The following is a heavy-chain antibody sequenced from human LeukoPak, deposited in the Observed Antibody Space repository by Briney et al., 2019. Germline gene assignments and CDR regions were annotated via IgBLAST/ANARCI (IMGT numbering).Heavy chain of an antibody. Sequence: SETLSLTCTVSGGSISSYYWSWIRQPPGKGLEWIGYIYYSGSTNYNPSLKSRVTISVDTSKNQCSLKLSSVTAADTAVYYCARSNYYDSSGYSWGAFDIWGQGTMVTVSS. J-gene: IGHJ3*02. V-gene: IGHV4-59*08. CDR3: ARSNYYDSSGYSWGAFDI. D-gene: IGHD3-22*01. CDR1: GGSISSYY. CDR2: IYYSGST.